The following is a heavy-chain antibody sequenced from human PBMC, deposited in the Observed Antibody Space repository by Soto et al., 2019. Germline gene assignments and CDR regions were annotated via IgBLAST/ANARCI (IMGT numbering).Heavy chain of an antibody. CDR2: IYTSGST. J-gene: IGHJ3*02. CDR1: GGSISSYY. CDR3: ASNTYDILTDFDHLTAFDI. V-gene: IGHV4-4*07. D-gene: IGHD3-9*01. Sequence: PSETLSLTCTVSGGSISSYYWSWLRQSAGKGLEWIGRIYTSGSTNYNPSLKSRLTMSVDTSKNQFSLKLNSVTAADTAVYYCASNTYDILTDFDHLTAFDIWGQGTLVIVSS.